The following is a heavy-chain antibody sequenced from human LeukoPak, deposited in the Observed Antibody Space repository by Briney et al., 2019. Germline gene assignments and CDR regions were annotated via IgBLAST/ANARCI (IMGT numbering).Heavy chain of an antibody. V-gene: IGHV3-23*01. Sequence: GGSLRLSCAASGFSFSSYAMSWVRQAPGKGLEWVSAISGSGDSTYYPDSVKGRFTISRGNSKNTLYLQMNSLRAEDTAIYYCAKEKDSYGYFDYWGQGTLVTVSS. CDR1: GFSFSSYA. D-gene: IGHD4-17*01. CDR3: AKEKDSYGYFDY. J-gene: IGHJ4*02. CDR2: ISGSGDST.